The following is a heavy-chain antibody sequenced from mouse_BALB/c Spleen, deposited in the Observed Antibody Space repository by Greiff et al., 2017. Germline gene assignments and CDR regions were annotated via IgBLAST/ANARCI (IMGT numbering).Heavy chain of an antibody. CDR3: ARSHYYGSSYVYFDV. Sequence: EVKLMESGGGLVQPGCSLRLSCATSGFTFTDYYMTWVRQPPGKALDWLGFIRNKANGYTTEYSASVKGRFTISRDNSQSILYLQMNTLRAEDSATYYCARSHYYGSSYVYFDVWGAGTTVTVSS. J-gene: IGHJ1*01. D-gene: IGHD1-1*01. CDR2: IRNKANGYTT. CDR1: GFTFTDYY. V-gene: IGHV7-3*02.